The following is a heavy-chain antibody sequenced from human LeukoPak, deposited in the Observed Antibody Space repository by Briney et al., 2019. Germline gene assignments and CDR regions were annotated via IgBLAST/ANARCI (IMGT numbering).Heavy chain of an antibody. Sequence: PGGSLRLSCAASGFTFSRHGMHWARHAPGKGLKWVAGMSKDGATIRYEGSLEGRFTISRDNSKNTLYLQMNSLRVEDTAVYYCARDRGTSGFDYWGQGTLVTVSS. D-gene: IGHD3-10*01. V-gene: IGHV3-30*03. CDR1: GFTFSRHG. CDR2: MSKDGATI. J-gene: IGHJ4*02. CDR3: ARDRGTSGFDY.